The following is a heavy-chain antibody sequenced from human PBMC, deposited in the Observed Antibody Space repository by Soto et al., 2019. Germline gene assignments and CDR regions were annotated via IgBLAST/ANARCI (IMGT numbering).Heavy chain of an antibody. D-gene: IGHD3-22*01. CDR2: IYYSGST. Sequence: QVQLQESGPGLVKPSQTLSLTCTVSGGSISSGDYYWSWIRQPPGKGLEWIGYIYYSGSTYYNPSLKSRVTISVDTSKNQFSLKLSSVAAADTAVYYCASLTYYYDSSGYPSGYWGQGTLVTVCS. J-gene: IGHJ4*02. CDR3: ASLTYYYDSSGYPSGY. CDR1: GGSISSGDYY. V-gene: IGHV4-30-4*01.